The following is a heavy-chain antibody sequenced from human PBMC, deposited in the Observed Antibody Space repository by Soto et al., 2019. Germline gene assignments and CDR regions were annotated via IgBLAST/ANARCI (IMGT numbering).Heavy chain of an antibody. CDR2: ISYEGSNK. CDR3: ARRYCSGGSCYEQYYFYGMDV. CDR1: GFTFSSYA. Sequence: QVQLVESGGGVVQPGWSLRLYCAASGFTFSSYAMHWVRQAPGKGLEWVAVISYEGSNKYYADSVKGRFTISRDNATNGLYLQMNSLGAEDTAVYYCARRYCSGGSCYEQYYFYGMDVRGQGTTVTVPS. V-gene: IGHV3-30-3*01. D-gene: IGHD2-15*01. J-gene: IGHJ6*02.